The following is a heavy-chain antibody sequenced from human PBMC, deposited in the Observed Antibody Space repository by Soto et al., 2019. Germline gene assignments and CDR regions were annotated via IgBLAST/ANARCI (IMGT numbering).Heavy chain of an antibody. V-gene: IGHV4-59*08. D-gene: IGHD5-18*01. CDR3: ARRYGSFFDY. Sequence: PSETLSLTCTVSGGSISSYYWSGIRQPPGKGLEWIGYIYYSGSTNYNPSLKSRVTISVDTSKNQFSLKLSSVTAADTAVYYCARRYGSFFDYWGQGTLVTVSS. CDR1: GGSISSYY. CDR2: IYYSGST. J-gene: IGHJ4*02.